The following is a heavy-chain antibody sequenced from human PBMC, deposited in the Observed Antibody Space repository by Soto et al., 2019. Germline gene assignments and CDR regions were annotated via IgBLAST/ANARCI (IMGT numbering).Heavy chain of an antibody. J-gene: IGHJ6*03. D-gene: IGHD1-26*01. CDR3: AREPVGKDYLGV. Sequence: QVQLVQSGAEVKEPGASVKVSCKASGYAFNNYDINWVRQAPGQGLERMGWVNPKSANTGYAQKFLGRVTMTRDTSITTAYMEWTSLTSEDTAVYYCAREPVGKDYLGVWGMGTTVTVSS. CDR2: VNPKSANT. CDR1: GYAFNNYD. V-gene: IGHV1-8*02.